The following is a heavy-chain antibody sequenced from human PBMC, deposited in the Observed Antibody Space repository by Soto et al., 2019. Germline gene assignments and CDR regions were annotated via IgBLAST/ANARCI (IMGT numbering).Heavy chain of an antibody. CDR3: ASFLYFSSTSCLPHGMDV. D-gene: IGHD2-2*01. CDR1: GGSISSGDYY. V-gene: IGHV4-30-4*02. CDR2: IYYSGST. J-gene: IGHJ6*02. Sequence: SNTLSLTCTFSGGSISSGDYYWSWIRQPPGKGLEWIGYIYYSGSTYYNPSLKSRVTISVDTSKNQFSLKLSSVTAADTAVYYCASFLYFSSTSCLPHGMDVWCQGTTVTVSS.